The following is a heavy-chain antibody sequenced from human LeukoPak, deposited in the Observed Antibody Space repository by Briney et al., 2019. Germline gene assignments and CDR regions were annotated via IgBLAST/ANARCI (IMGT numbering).Heavy chain of an antibody. V-gene: IGHV3-23*01. Sequence: GGSLRLSCAASGFTFSSYAMSWVRQAPGKGLEWVSAISGSGGSTWYADSVKGRFTISRDNSKNTLYLQMNSLRAEDTAVYYCSKYNWNYGDYWGQGTLVTVSS. CDR3: SKYNWNYGDY. J-gene: IGHJ4*02. CDR2: ISGSGGST. D-gene: IGHD1-7*01. CDR1: GFTFSSYA.